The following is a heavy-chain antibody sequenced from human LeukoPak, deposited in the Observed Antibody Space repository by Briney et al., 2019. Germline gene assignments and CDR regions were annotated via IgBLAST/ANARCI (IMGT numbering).Heavy chain of an antibody. D-gene: IGHD3-3*01. V-gene: IGHV3-30-3*01. CDR3: ARDPGFLEWLFDY. Sequence: GGSLRLSCAASGFTFSSYAMHWVRQAPGKGLEWVAVISYDGSNKYYADSVKGRFTISRDNSKNTLYLQMNSLRAEDTAVYYCARDPGFLEWLFDYWGQGTLVTVPS. CDR1: GFTFSSYA. CDR2: ISYDGSNK. J-gene: IGHJ4*02.